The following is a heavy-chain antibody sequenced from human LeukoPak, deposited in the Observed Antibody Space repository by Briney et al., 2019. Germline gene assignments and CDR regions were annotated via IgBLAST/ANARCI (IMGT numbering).Heavy chain of an antibody. CDR2: IYYSGST. D-gene: IGHD3/OR15-3a*01. CDR1: GGSISSYY. CDR3: ARHRRGLLGLVIQSLSFDY. J-gene: IGHJ4*02. V-gene: IGHV4-59*08. Sequence: PSETLSLTCTVSGGSISSYYWSWIRQPPGKGLEWIGYIYYSGSTNYNPSLKSRVTISVDTSKNQFSRKLSSVTAADTAVYHCARHRRGLLGLVIQSLSFDYWGQGTLVTVSS.